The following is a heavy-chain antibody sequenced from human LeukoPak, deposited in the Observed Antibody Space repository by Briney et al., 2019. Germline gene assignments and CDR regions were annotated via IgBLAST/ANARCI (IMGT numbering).Heavy chain of an antibody. D-gene: IGHD3-22*01. CDR1: GFTFSSSA. CDR3: ARAQSPWAYDSSGYYRY. J-gene: IGHJ4*02. V-gene: IGHV3-23*01. CDR2: ISNNGGYT. Sequence: GGSLRLSCAASGFTFSSSAMSWVRQAPGKGLEWVSAISNNGGYTYYADSVQGRFTISRDNSKNTLYLQMNSLRAEDTAVYYCARAQSPWAYDSSGYYRYWGQGTLVTVSS.